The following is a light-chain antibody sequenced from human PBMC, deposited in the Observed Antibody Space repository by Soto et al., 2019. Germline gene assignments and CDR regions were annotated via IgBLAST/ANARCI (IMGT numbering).Light chain of an antibody. V-gene: IGKV1-5*03. CDR3: QQYYSYWT. CDR1: QSISSW. Sequence: DIQMTQYPSTLSASVGDRVIITCRASQSISSWLAWYQQKPGKAPKLLISKASNLESVVPSRFSGSGSGTEFTLTVSSLQPDDFATYYCQQYYSYWTFGQGTKVE. J-gene: IGKJ1*01. CDR2: KAS.